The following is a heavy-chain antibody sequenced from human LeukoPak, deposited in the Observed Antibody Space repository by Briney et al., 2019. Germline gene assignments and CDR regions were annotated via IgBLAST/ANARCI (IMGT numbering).Heavy chain of an antibody. D-gene: IGHD3-3*01. Sequence: GGSLRLSCAASGFTFSDFGMHWVRQAPGKGLEWVAYIRNDGRSRMYADSVKGRFTISRDDSKNTLSLQMNSLRAEDTALYYCAKDFWSTYDAYWGQGTVVTVSS. CDR2: IRNDGRSR. CDR3: AKDFWSTYDAY. J-gene: IGHJ4*02. V-gene: IGHV3-30*02. CDR1: GFTFSDFG.